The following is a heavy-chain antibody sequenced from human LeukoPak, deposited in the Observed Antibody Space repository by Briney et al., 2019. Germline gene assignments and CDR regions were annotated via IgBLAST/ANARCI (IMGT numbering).Heavy chain of an antibody. CDR1: GYTFTSYD. D-gene: IGHD2-2*01. J-gene: IGHJ4*02. CDR3: ARVEVVPAANFDY. Sequence: ASVKVSCKASGYTFTSYDINWVRQATGQGLEWMGWMNPNSGNTGYAQKFQGRVTMTRNTSISTAYMELSSLRSEDTAVYYCARVEVVPAANFDYWGQGTLVTASS. CDR2: MNPNSGNT. V-gene: IGHV1-8*01.